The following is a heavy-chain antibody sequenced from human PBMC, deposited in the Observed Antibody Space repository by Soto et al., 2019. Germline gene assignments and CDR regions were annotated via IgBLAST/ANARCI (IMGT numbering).Heavy chain of an antibody. CDR3: ARDLHDYGGNSIPSNRYYFDY. Sequence: PSETLSLTCAVSGGSISSSNWWSWVRQPPGKGLEWFGEIYHSGSTNYNPSLKSRVTISVDKSKNQFSLKLSSVTAADTAVYYCARDLHDYGGNSIPSNRYYFDYWGQGALVTVSS. CDR1: GGSISSSNW. CDR2: IYHSGST. V-gene: IGHV4-4*02. D-gene: IGHD4-17*01. J-gene: IGHJ4*02.